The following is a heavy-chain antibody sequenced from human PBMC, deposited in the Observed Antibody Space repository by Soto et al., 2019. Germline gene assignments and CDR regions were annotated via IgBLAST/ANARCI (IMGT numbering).Heavy chain of an antibody. V-gene: IGHV1-3*01. CDR3: ARAQGGYSGSYRFDY. Sequence: QVQLVQSGAEVKKPGASVKVSCKAPGYTFTNYAMHWVRQAPGQRLEWMGWINAGNGNTKYSQKFQGRVTITRDTSANTAYMELSSLRSEDTAVYYCARAQGGYSGSYRFDYWGQGTLVTVSS. CDR2: INAGNGNT. CDR1: GYTFTNYA. J-gene: IGHJ4*02. D-gene: IGHD1-26*01.